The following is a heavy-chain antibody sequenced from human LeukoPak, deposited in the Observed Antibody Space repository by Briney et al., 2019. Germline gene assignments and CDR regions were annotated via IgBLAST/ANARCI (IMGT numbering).Heavy chain of an antibody. CDR2: MNPNSGNS. V-gene: IGHV1-8*01. J-gene: IGHJ4*02. D-gene: IGHD6-6*01. CDR1: GYTFTSYD. CDR3: AREGIAARTLDY. Sequence: ASVKVSCKASGYTFTSYDINWVRQATGQGREWMGWMNPNSGNSGYAQKFQGRVTMTRNTSISTAYMELSSLRSEDTAVYYCAREGIAARTLDYWGQGTLVTVSS.